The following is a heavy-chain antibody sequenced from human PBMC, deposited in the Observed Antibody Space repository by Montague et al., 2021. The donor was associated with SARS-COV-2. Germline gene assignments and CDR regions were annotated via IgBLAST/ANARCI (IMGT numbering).Heavy chain of an antibody. Sequence: SLRLSCAASGFTFNTYSMNWVRQAPGKGLEWVSSISSSGTYIYSADSLRGRFTISRDDAANSLYLQMTSLRAEDTAVYYCARDGDLQLAHFDFWGQGTLVTASS. CDR3: ARDGDLQLAHFDF. V-gene: IGHV3-21*04. CDR1: GFTFNTYS. J-gene: IGHJ4*02. CDR2: ISSSGTYI. D-gene: IGHD6-13*01.